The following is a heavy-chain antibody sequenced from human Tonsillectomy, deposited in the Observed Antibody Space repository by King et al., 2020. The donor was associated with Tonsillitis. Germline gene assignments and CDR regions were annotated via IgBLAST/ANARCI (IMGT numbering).Heavy chain of an antibody. CDR2: INPSGAAA. CDR1: GYTFEDYY. D-gene: IGHD3-22*01. V-gene: IGHV1-46*02. CDR3: AREGPGNSVYSPDR. J-gene: IGHJ5*02. Sequence: VQLVESGAEVKKPGASVKISCKASGYTFEDYYIHWVRQAPGQGLEWMGMINPSGAAATYAQKFQDRVTMTRDTSTKTFYMDLRDLILEDTAVYYCAREGPGNSVYSPDRWGQGTLVSVSS.